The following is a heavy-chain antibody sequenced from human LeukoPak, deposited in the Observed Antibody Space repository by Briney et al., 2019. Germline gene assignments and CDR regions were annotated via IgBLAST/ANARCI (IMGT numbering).Heavy chain of an antibody. CDR2: IDAANGNT. Sequence: ASVKVSCKASGYTFTNHAMHWVRQAPGQGLEWMGWIDAANGNTKYSQKFQGRVTITRDTSASIVYMYLSSLRSEDAAVYYCARPCASSPGNWFDSWGQGTLVTVSS. D-gene: IGHD6-13*01. V-gene: IGHV1-3*01. J-gene: IGHJ5*01. CDR3: ARPCASSPGNWFDS. CDR1: GYTFTNHA.